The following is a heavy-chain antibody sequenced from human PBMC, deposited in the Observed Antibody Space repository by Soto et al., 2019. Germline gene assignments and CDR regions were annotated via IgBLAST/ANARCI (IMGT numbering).Heavy chain of an antibody. V-gene: IGHV3-30*18. D-gene: IGHD4-4*01. CDR1: GFTFSSYG. CDR3: AKGYSNLDY. CDR2: ISYDGSNK. Sequence: QVQLVESGGGVVQPWRSLRLSCAASGFTFSSYGMHWVRQAPGKGLEWVAIISYDGSNKYYADSVKGRFTISRDNSKNTLYLQMNSLRAEDTAVYYCAKGYSNLDYWGQGTLVTVSS. J-gene: IGHJ4*02.